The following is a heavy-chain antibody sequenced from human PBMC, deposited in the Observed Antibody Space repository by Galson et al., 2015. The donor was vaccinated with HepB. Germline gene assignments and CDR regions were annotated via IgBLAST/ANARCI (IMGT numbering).Heavy chain of an antibody. CDR3: ARVTKIAPGVDY. Sequence: SLRLSCAASGFTFNDYWMIWVRQAPGKGLEWVAYMNQDGSEKYYVDSVKGRFTISRDNAKNSLFLQMESLRAEDTAVFYCARVTKIAPGVDYWGRGTLVTVS. V-gene: IGHV3-7*03. J-gene: IGHJ4*02. CDR1: GFTFNDYW. CDR2: MNQDGSEK. D-gene: IGHD2-8*02.